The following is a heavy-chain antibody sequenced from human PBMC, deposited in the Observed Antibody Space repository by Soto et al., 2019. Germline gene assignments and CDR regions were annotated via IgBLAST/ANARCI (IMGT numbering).Heavy chain of an antibody. J-gene: IGHJ3*01. CDR1: GNSISSYF. Sequence: QLQLQESGPGLVKPSETLSLTCSVSGNSISSYFRSWIRQTPGKGLEWVGFIDDSGDTQYNPSLDSRATLLLDTSKSQLSLRLRSVTAADTAMYYCVSSRSAIYGDAFDVWGRGTMVTVSS. D-gene: IGHD2-2*01. CDR3: VSSRSAIYGDAFDV. V-gene: IGHV4-59*01. CDR2: IDDSGDT.